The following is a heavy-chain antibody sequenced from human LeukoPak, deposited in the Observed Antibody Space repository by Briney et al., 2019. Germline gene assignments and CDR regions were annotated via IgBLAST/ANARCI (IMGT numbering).Heavy chain of an antibody. J-gene: IGHJ4*02. V-gene: IGHV1-69*13. CDR2: IIPIFGTA. CDR1: GGTFSSYA. Sequence: SVKVSCKASGGTFSSYAISWVRQAPGQGLEWMGGIIPIFGTANYAQKFQGRVTITADESTSTAYMELSSLRSEDTAVYYCARLRNYGGNSAFGYWGQGTLVTVSS. CDR3: ARLRNYGGNSAFGY. D-gene: IGHD4-23*01.